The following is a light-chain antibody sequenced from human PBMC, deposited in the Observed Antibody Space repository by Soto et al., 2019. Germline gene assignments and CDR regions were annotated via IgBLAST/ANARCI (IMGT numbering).Light chain of an antibody. V-gene: IGLV2-14*01. CDR2: EVS. CDR1: SSDVGHYNY. J-gene: IGLJ7*01. CDR3: SSYATSNPCV. Sequence: QSVLTQPASVSGSPGQSITISCTGTSSDVGHYNYVSWYQQHPGKAPKIIIYEVSNRPSGVSSRFSGSKSGNTASLTISGLQTEDEADYYCSSYATSNPCVFGGGTHLTVL.